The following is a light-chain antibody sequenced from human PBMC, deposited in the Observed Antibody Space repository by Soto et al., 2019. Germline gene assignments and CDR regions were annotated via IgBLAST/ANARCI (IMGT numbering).Light chain of an antibody. V-gene: IGLV3-21*04. CDR3: QVWDSSSDHPV. Sequence: YALTQPPSVSVAPGKTARITCGGNNIGSKSVHWYQQKPGQAPVLVIYYDSDRPSGIPERFSGSNSGNTATLTISRVEAGDEADYYCQVWDSSSDHPVFGGGTKLTVL. CDR2: YDS. J-gene: IGLJ2*01. CDR1: NIGSKS.